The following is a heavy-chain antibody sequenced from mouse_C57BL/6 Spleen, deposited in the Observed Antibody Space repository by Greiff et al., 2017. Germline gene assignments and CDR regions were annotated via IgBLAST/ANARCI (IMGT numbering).Heavy chain of an antibody. CDR3: TRLAAYYFDY. CDR2: IDPETGGT. D-gene: IGHD3-3*01. J-gene: IGHJ2*01. Sequence: VKVVESGAELVRPGASVTLSCKASGYTFTDYEMHWVKQTPVHGLEWIGAIDPETGGTAYNQKFKGKAILTADKSSSTAYMELRSLTSEDSAVYYCTRLAAYYFDYWGQGTTLTVSS. V-gene: IGHV1-15*01. CDR1: GYTFTDYE.